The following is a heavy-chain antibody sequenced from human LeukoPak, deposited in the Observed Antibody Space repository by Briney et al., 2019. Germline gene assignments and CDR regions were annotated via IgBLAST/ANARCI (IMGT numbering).Heavy chain of an antibody. J-gene: IGHJ4*02. CDR3: ARGEGGSYHYFDY. Sequence: PSETLSLTCTVSGDSISSYYWSWIRQPPGKGLEWIGYIYYSGSTNYNPSLKSRVTISVYTSKNQFSLKLSSVTAADTAVYYCARGEGGSYHYFDYWGQGTLVTVSS. CDR2: IYYSGST. D-gene: IGHD1-26*01. V-gene: IGHV4-59*08. CDR1: GDSISSYY.